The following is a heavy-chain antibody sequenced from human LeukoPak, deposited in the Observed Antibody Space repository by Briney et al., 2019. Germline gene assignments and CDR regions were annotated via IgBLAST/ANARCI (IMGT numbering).Heavy chain of an antibody. J-gene: IGHJ4*02. V-gene: IGHV4-34*01. CDR2: VNHSGST. Sequence: PSETLSLTCAVYGGSLSGYYWSWIRQPPGKGLEWIGEVNHSGSTNYNPSLKSRVTISVDTSKNQFSLKLSSVTAADTAVYYCARGRATDYWGQGTLVTVSS. CDR3: ARGRATDY. CDR1: GGSLSGYY.